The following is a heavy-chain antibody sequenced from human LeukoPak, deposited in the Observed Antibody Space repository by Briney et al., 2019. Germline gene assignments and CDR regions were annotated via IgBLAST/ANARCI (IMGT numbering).Heavy chain of an antibody. J-gene: IGHJ5*02. CDR1: GGSISSYY. Sequence: SETLSLTCTVSGGSISSYYWSWIRQPPGKGPEWIAFIDYSGNTNYNPSVKSRVTISVDTSKNQFSLKLSSVTAADTAVYYCAGDLGRMTMVRGVMDCFDPWGQGTFVTVSS. D-gene: IGHD3-10*01. CDR3: AGDLGRMTMVRGVMDCFDP. CDR2: IDYSGNT. V-gene: IGHV4-59*01.